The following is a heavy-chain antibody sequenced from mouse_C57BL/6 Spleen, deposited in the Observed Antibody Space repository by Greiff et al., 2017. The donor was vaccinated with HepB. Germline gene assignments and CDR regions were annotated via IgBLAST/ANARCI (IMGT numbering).Heavy chain of an antibody. CDR1: GFTFSSYG. CDR3: ARPLNYYGSSYEYFDV. J-gene: IGHJ1*03. V-gene: IGHV5-6*01. Sequence: EVKLMESGGDLVKPGGSLKLSCAASGFTFSSYGMSWVRQTPDKRLEWVATISSGGSYTYYPDSVKGRFTISRDNAKNTLYLQMSSLKSEDTAMYYCARPLNYYGSSYEYFDVWGTGTTVTVSS. D-gene: IGHD1-1*01. CDR2: ISSGGSYT.